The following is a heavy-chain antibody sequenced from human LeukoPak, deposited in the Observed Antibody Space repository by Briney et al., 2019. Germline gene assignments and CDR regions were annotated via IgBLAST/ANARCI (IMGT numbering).Heavy chain of an antibody. CDR3: AKVGFWSGYYALDY. V-gene: IGHV3-30*02. J-gene: IGHJ4*02. CDR2: IRYDGSNK. Sequence: GGSLRLSCAASGFTFSSYGMHRVRQAPGKGLEWVAFIRYDGSNKCYADSVKGRFTISRDNSKNTLYLQMNSLRAEDTAVYYCAKVGFWSGYYALDYWGQGNLVTVSS. CDR1: GFTFSSYG. D-gene: IGHD3-3*01.